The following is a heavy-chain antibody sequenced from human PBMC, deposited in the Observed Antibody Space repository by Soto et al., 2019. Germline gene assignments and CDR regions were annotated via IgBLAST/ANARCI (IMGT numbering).Heavy chain of an antibody. CDR2: ISYDGSNK. J-gene: IGHJ5*02. D-gene: IGHD2-2*01. V-gene: IGHV3-30*18. CDR1: GFTFSSYG. CDR3: AKDRVKVVPAALT. Sequence: GGSLRLSCAASGFTFSSYGMHWVRQAPGKGLEWVAVISYDGSNKYYADSVKGRFTISRDNSKNTLYLQMNSLRAEDTAVYYCAKDRVKVVPAALTWGQGALVTVSS.